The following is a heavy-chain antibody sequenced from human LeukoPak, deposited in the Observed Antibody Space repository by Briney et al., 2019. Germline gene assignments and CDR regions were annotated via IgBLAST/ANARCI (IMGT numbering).Heavy chain of an antibody. CDR2: ISYDGSNK. J-gene: IGHJ5*02. Sequence: PGRSLRLSCAASGFTFSDYAMHWVRQAPGKGLEWVAVISYDGSNKYYADSVKGRFTISRDNSKNTLYLQMNSLRAEDTAVYYCARGLVTPNWFDPWGQGTLVTVSS. V-gene: IGHV3-30*14. CDR1: GFTFSDYA. D-gene: IGHD3-9*01. CDR3: ARGLVTPNWFDP.